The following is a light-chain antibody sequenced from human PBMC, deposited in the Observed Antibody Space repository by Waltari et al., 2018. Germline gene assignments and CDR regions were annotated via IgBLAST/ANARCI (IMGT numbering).Light chain of an antibody. CDR2: YVT. V-gene: IGLV2-23*02. Sequence: QSALTQPASVSGSPGQSTTIPCTGTSSNLWAFNLVSWFQHPPGKVPELVMYYVTKRPSWISDRFSGSKSGNTASLTISALQADDEADYYCCSYSTSGSWMFGGGTKVTVL. J-gene: IGLJ3*02. CDR3: CSYSTSGSWM. CDR1: SSNLWAFNL.